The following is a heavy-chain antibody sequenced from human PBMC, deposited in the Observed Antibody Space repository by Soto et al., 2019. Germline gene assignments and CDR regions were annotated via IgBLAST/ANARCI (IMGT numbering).Heavy chain of an antibody. V-gene: IGHV3-33*01. CDR1: GFTFSSYG. D-gene: IGHD3-22*01. J-gene: IGHJ4*02. CDR2: IWYDGSNK. CDR3: ARDSPQAYYYDSSGYFDY. Sequence: PGVSLRLSCAASGFTFSSYGMHWVRQAPGKGLEWVAVIWYDGSNKYYADSVKGRFTISRDNSKNTLYLQMNSLRAEDTAVYYCARDSPQAYYYDSSGYFDYWGQGTLVTVSS.